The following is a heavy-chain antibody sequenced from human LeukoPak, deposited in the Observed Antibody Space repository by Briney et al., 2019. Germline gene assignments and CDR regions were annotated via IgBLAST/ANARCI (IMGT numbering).Heavy chain of an antibody. J-gene: IGHJ6*02. CDR2: MNPNSGNT. Sequence: ASVKVPCKASGYTFTGYYMHWVRQAPGQGLEWMGWMNPNSGNTGYAQKFQGRVTMTRNTSISTAYMELSSLRSEDTAVYYCARDSTTYYDFWSGSYYYYGMDVWGQGTTVTVSS. V-gene: IGHV1-8*02. D-gene: IGHD3-3*01. CDR1: GYTFTGYY. CDR3: ARDSTTYYDFWSGSYYYYGMDV.